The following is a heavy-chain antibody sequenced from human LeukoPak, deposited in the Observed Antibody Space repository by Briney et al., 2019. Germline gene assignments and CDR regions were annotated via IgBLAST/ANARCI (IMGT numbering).Heavy chain of an antibody. Sequence: SQTLSLTCTVSGGSISSGSYYWSWIRQPAGKGLEWIGRIYTSGSTNYNPSLKSRVTISVDTSKNQFSLKLNSVTAADTAVYYCARGGCIHGVCYSRYYYYGMDVWGQGTTVTVSS. CDR2: IYTSGST. D-gene: IGHD2-8*01. CDR3: ARGGCIHGVCYSRYYYYGMDV. V-gene: IGHV4-61*02. CDR1: GGSISSGSYY. J-gene: IGHJ6*02.